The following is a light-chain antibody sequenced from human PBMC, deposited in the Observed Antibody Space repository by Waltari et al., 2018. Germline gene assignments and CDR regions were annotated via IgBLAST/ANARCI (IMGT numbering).Light chain of an antibody. CDR2: GAS. CDR3: QQYNNWLSVT. V-gene: IGKV3-15*01. CDR1: QTIDNN. J-gene: IGKJ5*01. Sequence: EIVVTQSPATLSVSPGERATLSCRTSQTIDNNLAWYQQKPGQTPRLLIYGASTRAIGIPARFSGSGCGTEFTLTISSLQSEDFAVYYCQQYNNWLSVTVGQGTRLEI.